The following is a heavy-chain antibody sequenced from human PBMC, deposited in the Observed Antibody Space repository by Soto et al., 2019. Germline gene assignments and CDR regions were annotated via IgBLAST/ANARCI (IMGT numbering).Heavy chain of an antibody. CDR1: NLAFQPGQFF. CDR3: ARGRFSPRGRRRWYFDL. D-gene: IGHD3-10*01. J-gene: IGHJ2*01. Sequence: QIELQESGPGLIKPSQTLSLTCNVPNLAFQPGQFFWSWIRRPPGKGLEWLGDRHISAGSLYNPSGRGRVSISVDMSRGQVFLTLNSVSAADTAVYFCARGRFSPRGRRRWYFDLWGRGTLVSVSS. V-gene: IGHV4-30-4*01. CDR2: RHISAGS.